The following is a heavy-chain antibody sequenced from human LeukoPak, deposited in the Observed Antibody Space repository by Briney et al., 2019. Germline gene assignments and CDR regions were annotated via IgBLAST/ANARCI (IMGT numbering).Heavy chain of an antibody. CDR2: ISGSGGST. CDR3: AKYDSSGYSHDAFDI. CDR1: GFTFSSFA. J-gene: IGHJ3*02. Sequence: GGSLRLSCAASGFTFSSFAMSWVRQAPGKGLEWVSAISGSGGSTYYADSVKGRFTISRDNSKNTLYLQMNSLRAEDTAVYYCAKYDSSGYSHDAFDIWGQGTMVTVSS. V-gene: IGHV3-23*01. D-gene: IGHD3-22*01.